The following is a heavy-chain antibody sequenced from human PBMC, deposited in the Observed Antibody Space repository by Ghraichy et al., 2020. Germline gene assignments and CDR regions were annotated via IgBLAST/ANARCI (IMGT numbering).Heavy chain of an antibody. J-gene: IGHJ6*02. CDR2: ISGSGGST. V-gene: IGHV3-23*01. CDR1: GFTFSSYA. D-gene: IGHD2-15*01. Sequence: GGSLRLSCAASGFTFSSYAMSWVRQAPGKGLEWVSAISGSGGSTYYADSVKGRFTISRDNSKNTLYLQMNSLRAEDTAVYYCAKGYCSGGSCYRPRYGMDVWGQGTTVTVSS. CDR3: AKGYCSGGSCYRPRYGMDV.